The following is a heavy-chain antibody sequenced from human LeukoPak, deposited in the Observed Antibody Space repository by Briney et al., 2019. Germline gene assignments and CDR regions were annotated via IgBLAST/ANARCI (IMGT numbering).Heavy chain of an antibody. CDR3: AREYLDYNVDIVAIGYYGMDV. J-gene: IGHJ6*02. D-gene: IGHD5-12*01. V-gene: IGHV3-33*01. CDR1: GFTFSSYG. CDR2: IWYDGSNK. Sequence: GRSLRLSCAASGFTFSSYGMHWVRQAPGKGLEWVAVIWYDGSNKYYADSVKGRFTISRDNSKNTLYLQMNSLRAEDTAVYYCAREYLDYNVDIVAIGYYGMDVWGQGTTVTVSS.